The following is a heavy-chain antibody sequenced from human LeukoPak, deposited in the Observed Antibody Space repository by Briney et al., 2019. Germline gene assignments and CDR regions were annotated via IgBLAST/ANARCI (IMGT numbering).Heavy chain of an antibody. D-gene: IGHD3-10*01. CDR3: AYSGSAPRDAFDI. V-gene: IGHV4-61*02. CDR2: IYTSGST. J-gene: IGHJ3*02. CDR1: GGSISTGDYY. Sequence: SQTLSLTCIVSGGSISTGDYYCSWIRQPAGKGLEWIGRIYTSGSTNYNPSLKSRVTMSVDTSKNQFSLKLSSVTAADTAVYYCAYSGSAPRDAFDIWGQGTMVTVSS.